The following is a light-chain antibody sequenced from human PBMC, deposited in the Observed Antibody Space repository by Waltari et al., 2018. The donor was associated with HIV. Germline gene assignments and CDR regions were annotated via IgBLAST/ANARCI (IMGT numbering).Light chain of an antibody. CDR2: GKK. J-gene: IGLJ1*01. V-gene: IGLV3-19*01. CDR1: KLRTNY. CDR3: KTRDRSGNLYV. Sequence: SSEVIQAPAVSVALGQTVKITCQGDKLRTNYARWYQQRPAQAPTISSCGKKNRPSEIPARFSSSASRNTAALTITGAQAEDDADYYCKTRDRSGNLYVFGTGTTVTVL.